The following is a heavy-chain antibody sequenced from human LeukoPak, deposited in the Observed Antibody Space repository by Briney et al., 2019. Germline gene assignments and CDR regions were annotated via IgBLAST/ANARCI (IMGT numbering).Heavy chain of an antibody. CDR3: ARTTDIYYFHLRMGNWFDP. J-gene: IGHJ5*02. CDR1: GGSISSGGYY. V-gene: IGHV4-31*03. CDR2: IYYSGST. Sequence: SETLSLTCTVSGGSISSGGYYWSWIRQHPGKGLEWIGYIYYSGSTYYNPSLKSRVTISVDTSKNQFSLKLSSVTAADTAVYYCARTTDIYYFHLRMGNWFDPWGQGTLVTVSS. D-gene: IGHD2/OR15-2a*01.